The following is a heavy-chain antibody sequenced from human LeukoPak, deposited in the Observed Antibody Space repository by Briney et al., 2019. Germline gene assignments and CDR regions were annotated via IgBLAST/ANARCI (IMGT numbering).Heavy chain of an antibody. V-gene: IGHV5-51*01. CDR1: GYTFTNYW. D-gene: IGHD3-3*01. CDR3: ARHEVGGDSSSGYEYYYYMDV. Sequence: GESLKISCKASGYTFTNYWIGWVRQMPGKGLEWMAMIYPDDSDTKYSPSFQGQVTISVDESINTAYLQWSSLKASDTAIYYCARHEVGGDSSSGYEYYYYMDVWGKGTAVTVPS. CDR2: IYPDDSDT. J-gene: IGHJ6*03.